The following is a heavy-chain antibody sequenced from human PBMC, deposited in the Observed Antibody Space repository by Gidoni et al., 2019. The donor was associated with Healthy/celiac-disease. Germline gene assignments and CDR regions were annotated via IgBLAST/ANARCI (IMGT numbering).Heavy chain of an antibody. V-gene: IGHV1-69*01. J-gene: IGHJ4*02. Sequence: QVQLVQSGAEVRNPGSSVKFSCKASEGTFSSYAISWVRQAPGKGLEWMGGIIPIFGTANYAQKFQGRVTITADESTSTAYMELSSLRSEDTAVYYCARVSKNWVYFDYWGQGTLVTVSS. CDR3: ARVSKNWVYFDY. CDR2: IIPIFGTA. CDR1: EGTFSSYA. D-gene: IGHD7-27*01.